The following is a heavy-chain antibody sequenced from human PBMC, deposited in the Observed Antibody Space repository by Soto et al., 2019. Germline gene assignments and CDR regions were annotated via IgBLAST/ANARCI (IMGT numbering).Heavy chain of an antibody. D-gene: IGHD2-15*01. J-gene: IGHJ5*02. V-gene: IGHV3-23*01. CDR2: ISGSGGST. CDR1: GFTFSSYA. CDR3: AKGYCSGGSCSLFDP. Sequence: PGGSLRLCCAASGFTFSSYAMSWVRQAPGKGLEWVSAISGSGGSTYYADSVKGRFTISRDNSKNTLYLQMNSLRAEDTAVYYCAKGYCSGGSCSLFDPWGQGTLVTVSS.